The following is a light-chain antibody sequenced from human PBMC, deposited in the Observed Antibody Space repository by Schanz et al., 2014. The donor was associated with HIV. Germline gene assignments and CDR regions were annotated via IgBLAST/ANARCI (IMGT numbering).Light chain of an antibody. Sequence: QSALTQPASVSGSPGQSISISCTGTSGDVGSYNYVSWYQQHPGKAPQLMLYDGSRRPSGVSNRFSGSKSDNTASLTISGLQPEDEADYYCISYTSDTVLFGGGTKLTVL. CDR1: SGDVGSYNY. J-gene: IGLJ2*01. CDR3: ISYTSDTVL. V-gene: IGLV2-14*03. CDR2: DGS.